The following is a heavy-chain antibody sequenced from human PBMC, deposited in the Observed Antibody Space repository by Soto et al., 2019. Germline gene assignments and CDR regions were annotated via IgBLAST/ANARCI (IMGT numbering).Heavy chain of an antibody. CDR1: GFTFSSYA. CDR2: ISGSGGST. V-gene: IGHV3-23*01. CDR3: AKGRDEQLGYYYYMDV. D-gene: IGHD6-6*01. Sequence: GSLRLSCAASGFTFSSYAMSWVRQAPGKGLEWVSAISGSGGSTYYADSVKGRFTISRDNSKNTLYLQMNSLRAEDTAVYYCAKGRDEQLGYYYYMDVWGKGTTVTVSS. J-gene: IGHJ6*03.